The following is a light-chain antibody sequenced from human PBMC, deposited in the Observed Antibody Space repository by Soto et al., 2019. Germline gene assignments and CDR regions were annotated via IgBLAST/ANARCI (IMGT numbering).Light chain of an antibody. J-gene: IGLJ2*01. CDR2: DVT. CDR1: YSDVGAYNF. Sequence: QSALTQPPSASGSPGQSVTISCTGTYSDVGAYNFVSWYQQHPGKAPKLTIYDVTKRPSGVPDRFSGSKSGNTASLTVSGLQAEDEADYYCSSYAGFNKVLFGGGTQLTVL. V-gene: IGLV2-8*01. CDR3: SSYAGFNKVL.